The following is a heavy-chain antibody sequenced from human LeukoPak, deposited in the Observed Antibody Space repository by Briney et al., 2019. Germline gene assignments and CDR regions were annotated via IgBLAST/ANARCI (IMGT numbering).Heavy chain of an antibody. J-gene: IGHJ4*02. Sequence: SETLSLTCTVSGYSISSGYYWGWIRQPPGKGLEWIGSIYHSGSTYYNPSLKSRVTISVDTSKNQFSLKLSSVTAADTAVYYCASMAHFDYWGQGTLVTVSS. CDR1: GYSISSGYY. CDR3: ASMAHFDY. V-gene: IGHV4-38-2*02. CDR2: IYHSGST. D-gene: IGHD2/OR15-2a*01.